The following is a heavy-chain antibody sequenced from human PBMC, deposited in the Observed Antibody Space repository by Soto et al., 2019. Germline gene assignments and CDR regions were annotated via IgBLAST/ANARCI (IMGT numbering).Heavy chain of an antibody. Sequence: QVQLVQSGAEVKKPGASVKVSCKASGYTFTSYDIKWVRQATGQGLEWMGWMSPNGGHTGYAQKFQGRITMTRNTSTSTAYMELSSLTSDDTAVYYCARSAYNFEGVFDYWGQGTLVIVSS. D-gene: IGHD1-1*01. CDR2: MSPNGGHT. J-gene: IGHJ4*02. CDR3: ARSAYNFEGVFDY. CDR1: GYTFTSYD. V-gene: IGHV1-8*01.